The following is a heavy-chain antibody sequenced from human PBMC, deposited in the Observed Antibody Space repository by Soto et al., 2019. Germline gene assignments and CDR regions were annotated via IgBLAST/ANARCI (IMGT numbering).Heavy chain of an antibody. V-gene: IGHV4-34*01. CDR1: GGSFSGYY. CDR2: VSHSGST. CDR3: ARGPYDILSGSRGYFDY. J-gene: IGHJ4*02. D-gene: IGHD3-9*01. Sequence: QVQLQQWGAGLLKPSETLSLTCAVYGGSFSGYYWSWIRQPPGKGLGWIGEVSHSGSTKYNPSLKSRVTISVDTSTNQFSLRLSSVTAADTAVYYCARGPYDILSGSRGYFDYWGQGILVTVSS.